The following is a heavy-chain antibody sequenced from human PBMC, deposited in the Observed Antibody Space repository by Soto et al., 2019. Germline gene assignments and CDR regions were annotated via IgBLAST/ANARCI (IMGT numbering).Heavy chain of an antibody. Sequence: ASLKVSCKSSESPFMNYDISWVRQATGQGLEWMGWMNPNSGNTGYALKFQGRVSMTRNTSIYTVYLELSSLASDDTAVYYCVRMASSGTLNWFDPWGQGTLATVSS. D-gene: IGHD1-1*01. J-gene: IGHJ5*02. CDR1: ESPFMNYD. CDR2: MNPNSGNT. CDR3: VRMASSGTLNWFDP. V-gene: IGHV1-8*01.